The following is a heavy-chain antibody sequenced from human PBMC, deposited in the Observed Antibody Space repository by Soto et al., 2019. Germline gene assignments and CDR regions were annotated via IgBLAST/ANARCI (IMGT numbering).Heavy chain of an antibody. CDR2: ISSNGGNT. CDR3: VKEGYMRSDWYGQFDC. D-gene: IGHD6-19*01. J-gene: IGHJ4*02. Sequence: VQLVESGGTLVQPGGSLRLSCSASGFTFNTFAMHWVRQTPGKGLEFVSAISSNGGNTYYADSVKGRFAISRDNFKNTLYLQMYSLRPEDTALYYCVKEGYMRSDWYGQFDCWGQGTLVTVSS. V-gene: IGHV3-64D*06. CDR1: GFTFNTFA.